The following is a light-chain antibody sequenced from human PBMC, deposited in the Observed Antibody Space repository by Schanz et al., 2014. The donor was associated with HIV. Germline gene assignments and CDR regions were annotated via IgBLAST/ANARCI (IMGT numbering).Light chain of an antibody. CDR3: QQYDNWLT. CDR1: QSVSSSY. CDR2: GAS. J-gene: IGKJ1*01. Sequence: EIVLTQSPGTLSLSPGERATLSCRASQSVSSSYLAWYQQKPGQAPRLLIYGASSRATGIPDRFSGSGSGTDFTLTISRLEPEDFAVYFCQQYDNWLTFGPGTKVEIK. V-gene: IGKV3-20*01.